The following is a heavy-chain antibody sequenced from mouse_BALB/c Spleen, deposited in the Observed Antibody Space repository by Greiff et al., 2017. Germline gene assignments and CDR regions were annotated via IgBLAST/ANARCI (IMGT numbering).Heavy chain of an antibody. J-gene: IGHJ2*01. CDR2: ISSGSSTI. D-gene: IGHD2-3*01. V-gene: IGHV5-17*02. CDR1: GFTFSSFG. CDR3: ARSIYDGYWDY. Sequence: EVHLVESGGGLVQPGGSRKLSCAASGFTFSSFGMHWVRQAPEKGLEWVAYISSGSSTIYYADTVKGRFTISRDNPKNTLFLQMTSLRSEDTAMYYCARSIYDGYWDYWGQGTTLTVSS.